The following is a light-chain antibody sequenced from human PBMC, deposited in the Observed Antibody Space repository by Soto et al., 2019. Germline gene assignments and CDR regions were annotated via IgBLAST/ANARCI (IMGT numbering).Light chain of an antibody. V-gene: IGLV1-44*01. CDR3: AVWDDTLNGVV. Sequence: QAVVTQPPSASGTPGQRVTISCSGRSSNIGNNPVNWYQQLPGTAPKLLIYSNNERPSGVTDRFSGSKSGTSASLAISGLQSDDEADYYCAVWDDTLNGVVFGGGTQLIVL. CDR2: SNN. J-gene: IGLJ3*02. CDR1: SSNIGNNP.